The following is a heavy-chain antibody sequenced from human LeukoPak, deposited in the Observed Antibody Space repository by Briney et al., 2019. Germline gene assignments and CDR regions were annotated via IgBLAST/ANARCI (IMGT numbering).Heavy chain of an antibody. J-gene: IGHJ6*03. D-gene: IGHD6-19*01. CDR3: ARGLSHSYYYLDV. CDR1: GYSISSGYY. V-gene: IGHV4-61*01. Sequence: SETLSLTCTVSGYSISSGYYWGWIRQPPGQGLEWIAYISYSGSTNYNPSLKSRVTISVDTSRNQFSLKLSSVTAADTAVYYCARGLSHSYYYLDVWGEGTTVTISS. CDR2: ISYSGST.